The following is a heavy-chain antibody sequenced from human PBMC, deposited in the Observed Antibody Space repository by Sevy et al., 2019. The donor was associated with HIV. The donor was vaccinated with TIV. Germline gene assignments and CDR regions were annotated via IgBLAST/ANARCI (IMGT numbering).Heavy chain of an antibody. CDR1: GFTFSTYS. CDR3: ARGTGTEALDVFEI. V-gene: IGHV3-21*01. CDR2: ISSSYGYI. D-gene: IGHD1-1*01. J-gene: IGHJ3*02. Sequence: GGSLRLSCAASGFTFSTYSMNWVRQAPGKGLEWVSSISSSYGYIYYADSVKGRFTISRDNAKKSLYLQMNSLRAEDTAIYSCARGTGTEALDVFEIWGQGTMVTVSS.